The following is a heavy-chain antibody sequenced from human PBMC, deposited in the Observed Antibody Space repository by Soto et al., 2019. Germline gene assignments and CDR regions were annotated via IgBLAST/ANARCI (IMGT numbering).Heavy chain of an antibody. V-gene: IGHV5-51*01. CDR2: IYPGDSDT. Sequence: PGESLKISCKGSGYSFTSYWIGWVRQMPGKGLEWMGIIYPGDSDTRYSPSFQGQVTISADKSISTAYLQWSSLKASDTAMYYCARTPMVRGVISWFDPWGQGTLVTVSS. CDR3: ARTPMVRGVISWFDP. J-gene: IGHJ5*02. D-gene: IGHD3-10*01. CDR1: GYSFTSYW.